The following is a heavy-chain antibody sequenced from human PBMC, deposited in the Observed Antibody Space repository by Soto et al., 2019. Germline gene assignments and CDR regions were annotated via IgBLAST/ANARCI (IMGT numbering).Heavy chain of an antibody. CDR3: ARRKGYSGYDQYYFDY. J-gene: IGHJ4*02. CDR2: IYWDDDK. Sequence: SGPTLVNPTQTLTLTCTFSGFSLSTSGVGVGWIRQPPGKALEWLALIYWDDDKRYSPSLKSRLTITKDTSKNQVALTMTNMDPVDTATYYCARRKGYSGYDQYYFDYWGQGTLVTVSS. CDR1: GFSLSTSGVG. D-gene: IGHD5-12*01. V-gene: IGHV2-5*02.